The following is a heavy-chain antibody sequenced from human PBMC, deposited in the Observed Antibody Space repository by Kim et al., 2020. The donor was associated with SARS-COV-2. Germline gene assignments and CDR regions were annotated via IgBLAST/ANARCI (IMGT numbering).Heavy chain of an antibody. CDR3: ARYRGSGGSCYSCAFDI. CDR2: ISSSSSYI. Sequence: GGSLRLSCAASGFTFSSYSMNWVRQAPGKGLEWVSSISSSSSYIYYADSVKGRFTISRDNAKNSLYLQMNSLRAEDTAVYYCARYRGSGGSCYSCAFDIWGQGTMVTVSS. CDR1: GFTFSSYS. V-gene: IGHV3-21*01. D-gene: IGHD2-15*01. J-gene: IGHJ3*02.